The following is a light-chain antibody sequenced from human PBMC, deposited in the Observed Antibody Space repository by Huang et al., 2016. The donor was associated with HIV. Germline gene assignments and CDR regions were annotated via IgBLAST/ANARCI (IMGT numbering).Light chain of an antibody. CDR3: QKYDSAPRT. CDR1: QVIGNS. Sequence: DIQMTQSPSSLSAFVGDTVTITCRASQVIGNSLVWYQQKPGRPPKLLIYVASTLQSGVPSRFSGSGSGTDFTLTISNLQTEDVATYYCQKYDSAPRTFGQGTRV. V-gene: IGKV1-27*01. J-gene: IGKJ1*01. CDR2: VAS.